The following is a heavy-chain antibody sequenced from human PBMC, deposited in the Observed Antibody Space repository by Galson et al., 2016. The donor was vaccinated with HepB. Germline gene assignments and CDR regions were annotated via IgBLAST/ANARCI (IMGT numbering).Heavy chain of an antibody. Sequence: SVKVSCKASGNTFIVYYIHWVRQAPGQGLEWMGWINLNTGATTYTQRFQGRVTMTRDTSITAAYMELSSLRPDDTAVYFCARLPHPNTSRTVTRFDPWGQGTLVTVSS. V-gene: IGHV1-2*02. J-gene: IGHJ5*02. D-gene: IGHD1-1*01. CDR2: INLNTGAT. CDR3: ARLPHPNTSRTVTRFDP. CDR1: GNTFIVYY.